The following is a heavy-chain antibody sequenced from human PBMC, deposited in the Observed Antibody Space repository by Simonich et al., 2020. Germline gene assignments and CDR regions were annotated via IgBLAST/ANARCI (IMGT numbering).Heavy chain of an antibody. V-gene: IGHV4-38-2*01. CDR1: GYSISSGYY. D-gene: IGHD3-16*01. J-gene: IGHJ4*02. Sequence: QVQLQESGPGLVKPSETLSLTCAVSGYSISSGYYWSWIRQPPGKGLEWIGEINHSGSTNYNPSLKSRVTISVDTSKNQFSLKLSSVTAADTAVYYCANVGALNDYWGQGTLVTVSS. CDR2: INHSGST. CDR3: ANVGALNDY.